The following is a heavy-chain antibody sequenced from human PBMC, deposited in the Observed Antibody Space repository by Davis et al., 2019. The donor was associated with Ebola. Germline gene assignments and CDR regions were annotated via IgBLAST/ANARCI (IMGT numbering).Heavy chain of an antibody. CDR3: ARQVMLLRYFDWLVDP. Sequence: SQTLSLTCAISGDSVSRHSAAWNWIRQSPSRGLEWLGRTYYRSKWYNDYAVSVKSRITINPDTSKNQFSLQLNSVTPEDTAVYYCARQVMLLRYFDWLVDPWGQGTLVTASS. J-gene: IGHJ5*02. CDR1: GDSVSRHSAA. D-gene: IGHD3-9*01. V-gene: IGHV6-1*01. CDR2: TYYRSKWYN.